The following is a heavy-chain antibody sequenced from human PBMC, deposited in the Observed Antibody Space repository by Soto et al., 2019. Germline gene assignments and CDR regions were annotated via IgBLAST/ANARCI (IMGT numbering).Heavy chain of an antibody. CDR1: GGSISSSSYY. CDR3: ARHAYYYASSGYSLDY. D-gene: IGHD3-22*01. Sequence: SDTLSLTCTVSGGSISSSSYYWGWIRQPPGKGLEWIGSIYYSGSTYYNPSLKSRVTISVDTSKNQFSLKLSSVTAADTAVYYCARHAYYYASSGYSLDYWGQGTLVTVSS. V-gene: IGHV4-39*01. CDR2: IYYSGST. J-gene: IGHJ4*02.